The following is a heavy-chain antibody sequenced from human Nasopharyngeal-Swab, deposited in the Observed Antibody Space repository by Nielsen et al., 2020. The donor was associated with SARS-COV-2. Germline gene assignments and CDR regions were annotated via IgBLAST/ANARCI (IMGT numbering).Heavy chain of an antibody. CDR1: GFTFSNYW. J-gene: IGHJ4*02. CDR3: AKDGGGGVQSIAAAGTHFDY. V-gene: IGHV3-74*03. CDR2: VSPDGTST. Sequence: GESLKISCAASGFTFSNYWMHWVRQAPGKGLVWVSRVSPDGTSTTYADSVKGRFTISRDKSKNTLYLQMNSLRAEDTAVYYCAKDGGGGVQSIAAAGTHFDYWGQGTLVTVSS. D-gene: IGHD6-13*01.